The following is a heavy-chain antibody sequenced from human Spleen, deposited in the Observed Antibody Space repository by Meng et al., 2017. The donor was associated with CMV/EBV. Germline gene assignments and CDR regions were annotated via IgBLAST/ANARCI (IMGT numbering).Heavy chain of an antibody. J-gene: IGHJ4*02. CDR2: FNPNSGGT. V-gene: IGHV1-2*02. CDR1: GYSFSDYN. D-gene: IGHD6-19*01. CDR3: VRGLRDSGGWYHLDY. Sequence: SGYSFSDYNVHWVRQAPGQGLEWMGSFNPNSGGTNSAQNFQGRVTMTRDTSISTAYMELSRLTSDDTALYYCVRGLRDSGGWYHLDYWGQGMLVTVSS.